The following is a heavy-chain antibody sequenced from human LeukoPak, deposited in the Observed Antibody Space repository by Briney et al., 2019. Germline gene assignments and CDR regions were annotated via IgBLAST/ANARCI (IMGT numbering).Heavy chain of an antibody. Sequence: GGSLRLSCAASGFTFSNAWMSWVRQAPGKGLEWVGRIKSKTDGGTTDYAAPVKGRFTISRDDSKNTLYLQMSSLKTEDTAVYYCTTDMGGYCSSTSCHGYYYYMDVWGKGTTVTVSS. V-gene: IGHV3-15*01. D-gene: IGHD2-2*03. CDR1: GFTFSNAW. CDR3: TTDMGGYCSSTSCHGYYYYMDV. J-gene: IGHJ6*03. CDR2: IKSKTDGGTT.